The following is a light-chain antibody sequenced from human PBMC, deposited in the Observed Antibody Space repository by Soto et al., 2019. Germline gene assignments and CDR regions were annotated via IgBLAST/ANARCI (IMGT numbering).Light chain of an antibody. CDR2: AAS. J-gene: IGKJ2*01. V-gene: IGKV1-39*01. CDR1: HIVDTS. Sequence: DIQMTQSPSSLSASVGDRVTVTCRTSHIVDTSLNWYQQKPGKAPKLLIYAASSVQSAVPTTRSGSGSATCFVLAIHNLLHYDFATYFCQQTHSIPPTCGPGTKVDIK. CDR3: QQTHSIPPT.